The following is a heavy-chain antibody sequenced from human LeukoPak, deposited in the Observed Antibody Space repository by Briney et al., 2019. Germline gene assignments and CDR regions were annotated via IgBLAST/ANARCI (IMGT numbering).Heavy chain of an antibody. CDR1: GGSISSSSYY. CDR2: IYTSGST. D-gene: IGHD3-10*01. V-gene: IGHV4-61*02. Sequence: SETLSLTCTVSGGSISSSSYYWSWIRQPAGKGLEWIGRIYTSGSTNYNPSLKSRVTMSVDTSKNQFSLNLTSVTAADTAVYYCARGVPDYYGSGRYYNGYYYYYYMHVWGKGTTVTISS. CDR3: ARGVPDYYGSGRYYNGYYYYYYMHV. J-gene: IGHJ6*03.